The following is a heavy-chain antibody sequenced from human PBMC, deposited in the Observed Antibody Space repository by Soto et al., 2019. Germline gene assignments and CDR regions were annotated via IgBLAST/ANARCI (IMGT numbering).Heavy chain of an antibody. J-gene: IGHJ3*02. CDR2: INHSGST. V-gene: IGHV4-34*01. CDR1: GGSFSGYY. CDR3: ATAEGDS. Sequence: SETLSLTCAVYGGSFSGYYWSWIRQPPGKGLEWIGEINHSGSTNYNPSLKSRVTISVDTSKNQFSLKLSSVTAADTAVYYCATAEGDSWGQGTMVTVS.